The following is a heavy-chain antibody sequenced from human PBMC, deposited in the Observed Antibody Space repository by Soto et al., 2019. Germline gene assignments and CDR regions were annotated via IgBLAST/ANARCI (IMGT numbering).Heavy chain of an antibody. CDR3: ARVPGP. Sequence: SETLSLTCTVSGGSILDSTYYWAWIRQSPGKGLEWIGTIFYSGGTFYTPSLKSRVTMSVDTSNNQFSLKLSSVTAADTAVYYCARVPGPWGQGTLVTVSS. CDR2: IFYSGGT. CDR1: GGSILDSTYY. J-gene: IGHJ5*02. V-gene: IGHV4-39*02.